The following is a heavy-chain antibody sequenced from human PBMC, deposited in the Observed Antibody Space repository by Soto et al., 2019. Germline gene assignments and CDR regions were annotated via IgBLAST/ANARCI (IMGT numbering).Heavy chain of an antibody. D-gene: IGHD6-19*01. CDR2: IYYSGST. V-gene: IGHV4-39*01. J-gene: IGHJ4*02. Sequence: QLQLQESGPGLVKPSETLSLTCTVSGGSISSSSYYWGWIRQPPGKGLEWIGSIYYSGSTYYNPSRKSRVTISVDTSNNQVSLKLSSVTAADTAVYYCARRHSSGWVNFDYWGQGTLVTVSS. CDR1: GGSISSSSYY. CDR3: ARRHSSGWVNFDY.